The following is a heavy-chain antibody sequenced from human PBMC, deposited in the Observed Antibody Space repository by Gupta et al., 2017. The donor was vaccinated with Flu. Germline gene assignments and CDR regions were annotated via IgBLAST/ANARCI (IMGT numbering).Heavy chain of an antibody. CDR2: IYYSGST. CDR3: VRSLGYCGATTCHMSWFDF. D-gene: IGHD2-15*01. J-gene: IGHJ5*01. V-gene: IGHV4-39*01. Sequence: KGLEWIGSIYYSGSTYYNPSLKSRVTISVDTSKDQFSLKLNSVTAADTAVYYCVRSLGYCGATTCHMSWFDFWGQGTLVIVSS.